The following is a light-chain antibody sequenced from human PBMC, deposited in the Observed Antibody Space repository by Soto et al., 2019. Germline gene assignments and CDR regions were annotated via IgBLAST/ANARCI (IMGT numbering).Light chain of an antibody. J-gene: IGKJ1*01. CDR1: QSISKS. Sequence: DIQMSQSPSTLSASVGDRVTITCRASQSISKSLVWYQQKPGRAPSLLITDASSLERGVPSRFSGSGSATEFTLTISSLQPHGFATYYCQHYGSYSRTFGQGTNVDIK. CDR2: DAS. V-gene: IGKV1-5*01. CDR3: QHYGSYSRT.